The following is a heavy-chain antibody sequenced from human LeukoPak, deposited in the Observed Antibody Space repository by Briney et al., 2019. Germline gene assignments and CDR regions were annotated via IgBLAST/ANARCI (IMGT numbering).Heavy chain of an antibody. J-gene: IGHJ4*02. CDR1: GFTFSNYW. D-gene: IGHD2-15*01. V-gene: IGHV3-74*01. CDR2: ISSDGSST. CDR3: ASQDIFDY. Sequence: PGGSLRLSCAASGFTFSNYWMHWVRQAPGKGLVWVSRISSDGSSTSYADSVKGQFTVSRDNTKNTLYLQINSLGAEDTAVYYCASQDIFDYWGQGTLVTVSS.